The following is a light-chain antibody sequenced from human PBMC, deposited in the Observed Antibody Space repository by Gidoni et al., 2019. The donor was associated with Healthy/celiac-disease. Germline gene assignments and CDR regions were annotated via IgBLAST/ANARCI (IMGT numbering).Light chain of an antibody. J-gene: IGKJ1*01. Sequence: EIVMTQPRATLSVSPGERATLSCRASQSVSSNLAWYQQKPGQAPRLLIYGASTRATGIPARFSGSGSGTEFTLTISSLQSEDFAVYYCQQYNNWLWTFGQGTKVEIK. V-gene: IGKV3-15*01. CDR2: GAS. CDR1: QSVSSN. CDR3: QQYNNWLWT.